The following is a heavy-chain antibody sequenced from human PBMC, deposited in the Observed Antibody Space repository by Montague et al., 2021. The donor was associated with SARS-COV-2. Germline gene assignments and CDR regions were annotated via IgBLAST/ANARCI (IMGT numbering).Heavy chain of an antibody. CDR1: GFSFSNYA. Sequence: SLRLSCTASGFSFSNYAMYWVRQAPGRGLEWVSSISGSGGTTYYADSVEGRFMIFREDSKKTLYLEMNSLRAEDTAVYYCAKERSDYYASGSYYTRLGWFDSWGQGTLVTVSS. V-gene: IGHV3-23*01. D-gene: IGHD3-10*01. CDR3: AKERSDYYASGSYYTRLGWFDS. J-gene: IGHJ5*01. CDR2: ISGSGGTT.